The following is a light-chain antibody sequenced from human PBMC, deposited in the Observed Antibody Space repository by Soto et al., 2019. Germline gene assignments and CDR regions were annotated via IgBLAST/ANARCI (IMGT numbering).Light chain of an antibody. J-gene: IGLJ1*01. V-gene: IGLV1-47*01. Sequence: QSALTQPPSESGTPGQMVTISCSGSSSNIGTYYVDWYQELLGTAPKLLIHRNGQRPSGVLDRFSGSMSGTSASLAISGLRSEDEADYYCATWDDRLRAYVIGAGTKVTVL. CDR2: RNG. CDR1: SSNIGTYY. CDR3: ATWDDRLRAYV.